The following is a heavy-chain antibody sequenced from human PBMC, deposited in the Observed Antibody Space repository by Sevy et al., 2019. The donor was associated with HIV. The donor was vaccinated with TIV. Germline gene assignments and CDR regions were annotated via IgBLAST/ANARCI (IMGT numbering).Heavy chain of an antibody. J-gene: IGHJ4*02. Sequence: GGSLRLSCTTSGFTFDDYAMSWFRQAPGKGLEWVAFITRNSYKAYGGATDYAASVKDRFIFTRYDSKSVAYLQRNSLRTEDTAVYYCTRGLATADTPEYYFDYWGQGTLVTVSS. CDR3: TRGLATADTPEYYFDY. V-gene: IGHV3-49*03. D-gene: IGHD5-12*01. CDR1: GFTFDDYA. CDR2: ITRNSYKAYGGAT.